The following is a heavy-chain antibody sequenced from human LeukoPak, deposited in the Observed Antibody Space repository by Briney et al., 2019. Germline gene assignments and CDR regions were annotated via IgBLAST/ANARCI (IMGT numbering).Heavy chain of an antibody. CDR3: PKTSGPAILEWLSP. CDR2: ISGSGGST. D-gene: IGHD3-3*02. CDR1: GFTFNRYA. V-gene: IGHV3-23*01. J-gene: IGHJ5*02. Sequence: PGGSLRLSCAGSGFTFNRYAMSWVRQAPGKGLEWVSAISGSGGSTYYADSVKGRFTISRDNSKNTLYLQMSSLRADDTAVYYCPKTSGPAILEWLSPWGQGTLVTVSS.